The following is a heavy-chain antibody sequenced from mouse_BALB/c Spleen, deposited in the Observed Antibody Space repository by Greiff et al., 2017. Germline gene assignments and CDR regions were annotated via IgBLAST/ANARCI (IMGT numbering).Heavy chain of an antibody. V-gene: IGHV2-9*02. J-gene: IGHJ2*01. CDR1: GFSLTSYG. Sequence: VQLQQSGPGLVAPSQSLSITCTVSGFSLTSYGVHWVRQPPGKGLEWLGVIWAGGSTNYNSALMSRLSISKDNSKSQVFLKMNSLQTDDTAMYYCARSYYRYDDFFDDWGQGTTLTVSS. D-gene: IGHD2-14*01. CDR3: ARSYYRYDDFFDD. CDR2: IWAGGST.